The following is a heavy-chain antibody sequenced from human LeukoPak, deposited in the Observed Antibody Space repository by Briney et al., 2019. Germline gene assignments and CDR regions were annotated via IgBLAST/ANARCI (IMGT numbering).Heavy chain of an antibody. CDR1: GASISSYY. D-gene: IGHD3-16*01. CDR2: IYYSGST. J-gene: IGHJ3*02. CDR3: ARDGGIEVDAFDI. V-gene: IGHV4-59*01. Sequence: SETLSLTCTVSGASISSYYWSWIRQPPGKGLEWIGYIYYSGSTNYNPSLKSRVTISVDTSKNQFSLKLSSVTAADTAVYYCARDGGIEVDAFDIWGQGTMVTVSS.